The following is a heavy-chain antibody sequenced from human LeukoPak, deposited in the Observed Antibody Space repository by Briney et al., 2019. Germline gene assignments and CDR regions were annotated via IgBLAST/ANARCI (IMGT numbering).Heavy chain of an antibody. Sequence: PSETLSLTCTVSGGSISSSSYYWGWIRQPPGKGLEWIGSIYYNGSTYYNPSLKSRVTISVDTSKNQFSLKLSSVTAADTAVYYCASVSQVLGSYYNPAYFDYWGQGTLVTVSS. CDR1: GGSISSSSYY. CDR2: IYYNGST. CDR3: ASVSQVLGSYYNPAYFDY. D-gene: IGHD3-10*01. J-gene: IGHJ4*02. V-gene: IGHV4-39*07.